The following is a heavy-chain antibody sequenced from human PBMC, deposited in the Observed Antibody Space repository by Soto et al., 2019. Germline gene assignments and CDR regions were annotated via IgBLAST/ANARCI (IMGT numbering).Heavy chain of an antibody. CDR3: ARHFKTTIFGVVSTLFDP. CDR1: GGSISSSSYY. V-gene: IGHV4-39*01. Sequence: SETLSLTCTVSGGSISSSSYYWGWIRQPPGKGLEWIGSIYYSGSTYYNPSLKSRVTISVDTSKNQFSLKLSSVTAADTAVYYYARHFKTTIFGVVSTLFDPWGQGTLVTVSS. J-gene: IGHJ5*02. D-gene: IGHD3-3*01. CDR2: IYYSGST.